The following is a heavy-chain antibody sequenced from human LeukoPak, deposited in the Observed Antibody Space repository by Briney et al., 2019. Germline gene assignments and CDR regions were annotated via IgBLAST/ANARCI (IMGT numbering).Heavy chain of an antibody. D-gene: IGHD6-13*01. J-gene: IGHJ4*02. CDR3: ARLAAAGGGSGYYFDY. Sequence: PSETLSLTCTVSGYSISSGYYWGWIRQPPGKGLEWVGSIYHSGSTYYNPSLKSRVTISVDTSKNQFSLKLSSVTAADTAVYYCARLAAAGGGSGYYFDYWGQGTLVTVSS. CDR1: GYSISSGYY. CDR2: IYHSGST. V-gene: IGHV4-38-2*02.